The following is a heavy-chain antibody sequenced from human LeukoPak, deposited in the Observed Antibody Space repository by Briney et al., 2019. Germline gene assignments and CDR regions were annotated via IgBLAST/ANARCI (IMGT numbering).Heavy chain of an antibody. J-gene: IGHJ4*02. CDR3: ARDYGFREGSGYDYYFDY. D-gene: IGHD5-12*01. Sequence: SETLSLTCSVSGGSISGYYWSWIRQPPGKGLEWIGYISHSGSTNYNASLKSRVTMPVDTSRNQFSLNLSSVTAADTAVYYCARDYGFREGSGYDYYFDYWGQGTLVTVSS. CDR2: ISHSGST. V-gene: IGHV4-59*01. CDR1: GGSISGYY.